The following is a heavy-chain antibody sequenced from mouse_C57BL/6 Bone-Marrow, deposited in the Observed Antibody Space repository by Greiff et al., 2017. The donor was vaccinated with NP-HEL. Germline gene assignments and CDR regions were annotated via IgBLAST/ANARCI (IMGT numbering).Heavy chain of an antibody. CDR2: INPNNGGT. CDR3: ARSTFRNWDDYYAMDY. Sequence: VQLQQSGPELVKPGASVKIPCKASGYTFTDYNMDWVKQSHGKSLEWIGDINPNNGGTIYNQKFKGKATLTVDKSSSTAYMELRSLTSEDTAVYYCARSTFRNWDDYYAMDYWGQGTSVTVSS. D-gene: IGHD4-1*01. J-gene: IGHJ4*01. V-gene: IGHV1-18*01. CDR1: GYTFTDYN.